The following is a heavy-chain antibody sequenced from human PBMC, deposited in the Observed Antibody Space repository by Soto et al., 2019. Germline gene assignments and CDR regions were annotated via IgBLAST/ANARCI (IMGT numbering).Heavy chain of an antibody. Sequence: QVKLVESGGGVVQPGRSLRLSCAAAGFNVSAYTMHWVLQAPGKGLEWVAVISSDGNNKYYTDSVKGPFTISRSTSTNTLYLQMNSLGAEDTSVYSCARSAQPLFDYWGQGTLVTVSS. J-gene: IGHJ4*02. CDR2: ISSDGNNK. CDR1: GFNVSAYT. V-gene: IGHV3-30-3*01. CDR3: ARSAQPLFDY.